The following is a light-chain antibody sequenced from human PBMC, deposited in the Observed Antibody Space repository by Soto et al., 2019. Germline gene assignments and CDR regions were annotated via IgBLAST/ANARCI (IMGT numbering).Light chain of an antibody. CDR1: QSLNSN. Sequence: EIVLTQSPATLSVSPGERVTLSCRASQSLNSNLAWYQQKPGQAPRLLIYGASTRATDVPDRFSGSGSGADFTLTISRLEPEDFAVYYCQQYGSSPPRTFGQGTKVDIK. CDR2: GAS. CDR3: QQYGSSPPRT. J-gene: IGKJ1*01. V-gene: IGKV3-20*01.